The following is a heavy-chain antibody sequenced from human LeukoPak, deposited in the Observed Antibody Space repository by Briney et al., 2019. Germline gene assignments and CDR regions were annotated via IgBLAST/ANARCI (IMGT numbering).Heavy chain of an antibody. Sequence: PGGSLRLSCAASGFTFSSYAMHWVRQAPGKGLEWGAVISYDGSNKYYADSVKGRFTISRDNSKNTLYLQMNSLRAEDTAVYYCARDAPNDSSGSLDYWGQGTLVTVSS. CDR2: ISYDGSNK. CDR1: GFTFSSYA. D-gene: IGHD3-22*01. V-gene: IGHV3-30*04. J-gene: IGHJ4*02. CDR3: ARDAPNDSSGSLDY.